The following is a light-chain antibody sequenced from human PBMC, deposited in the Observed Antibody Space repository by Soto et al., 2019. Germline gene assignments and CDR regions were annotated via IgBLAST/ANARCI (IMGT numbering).Light chain of an antibody. CDR1: QSVSSY. CDR3: QQRSNWPPA. J-gene: IGKJ2*01. V-gene: IGKV3-11*01. Sequence: EIVLTQSPATLSLSPGEIATLSCRASQSVSSYLAWYQQKPGQAPRLLIYDASNRATGIPARFSGSGSGTDFTLTISSLDPEDFAVYYCQQRSNWPPAFGQGTKLEIK. CDR2: DAS.